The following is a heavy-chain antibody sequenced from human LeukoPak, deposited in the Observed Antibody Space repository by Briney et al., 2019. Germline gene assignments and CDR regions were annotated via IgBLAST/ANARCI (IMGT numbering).Heavy chain of an antibody. V-gene: IGHV4-59*12. D-gene: IGHD6-13*01. CDR1: GDSISGYY. CDR3: ARSGRGAAGTRYISDF. Sequence: SETLSLTCTVSGDSISGYYWSWIRQPPGKGVEWIGYVFSSGTTNYNPSLKGRVTLLIDTSKNQFSLELSSVTAADTAVYYCARSGRGAAGTRYISDFWGQGTLVTVSS. CDR2: VFSSGTT. J-gene: IGHJ4*02.